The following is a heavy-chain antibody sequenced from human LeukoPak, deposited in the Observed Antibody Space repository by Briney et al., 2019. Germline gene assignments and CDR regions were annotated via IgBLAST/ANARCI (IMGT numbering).Heavy chain of an antibody. CDR1: GFIFSSYG. CDR3: ARGGIVLS. D-gene: IGHD3-16*01. Sequence: GGSLRLSCAASGFIFSSYGIHCVRQAPGKGLEWVAFIRYDGTNKYYADSVKGRFTISRDNSKNTVYLQMNSLRPEDTAVYYCARGGIVLSWGQGTLVTVSS. V-gene: IGHV3-30*02. CDR2: IRYDGTNK. J-gene: IGHJ5*02.